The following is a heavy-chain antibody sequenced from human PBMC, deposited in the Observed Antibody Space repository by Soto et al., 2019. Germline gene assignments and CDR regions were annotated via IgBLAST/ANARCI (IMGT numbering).Heavy chain of an antibody. Sequence: GESLKISCKGSGYSFTSYWSSWVRQMPGKGLEWMGRIDPSDSYTNYSPSFQGHVTISADKSISTAYLQWSSLKASDTAMYYCAIPLHYDFWSGYDYYYGMDVWGQGTTVTVSS. CDR3: AIPLHYDFWSGYDYYYGMDV. CDR2: IDPSDSYT. D-gene: IGHD3-3*01. CDR1: GYSFTSYW. J-gene: IGHJ6*02. V-gene: IGHV5-10-1*01.